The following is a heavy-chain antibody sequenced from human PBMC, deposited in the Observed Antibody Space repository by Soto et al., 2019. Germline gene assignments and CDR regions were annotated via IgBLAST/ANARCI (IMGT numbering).Heavy chain of an antibody. CDR3: ARHPRQPVLEGYYYGMDV. Sequence: GESLKISCKGSGYSFTSYWIGWVRQMPGKGLEWMWIIYPGDSDTRYSPSFQGQVPISADKSISTAYLQWSSLKASDTAMYYCARHPRQPVLEGYYYGMDVWGQGTTVTVSS. V-gene: IGHV5-51*01. CDR1: GYSFTSYW. J-gene: IGHJ6*02. CDR2: IYPGDSDT. D-gene: IGHD3-3*01.